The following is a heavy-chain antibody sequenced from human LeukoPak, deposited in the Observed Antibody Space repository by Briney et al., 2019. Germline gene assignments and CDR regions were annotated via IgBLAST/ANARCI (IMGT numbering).Heavy chain of an antibody. CDR1: GGSISSGDYY. V-gene: IGHV4-30-4*01. CDR3: ARDGWFGELFWFDP. Sequence: QTSQTLSLTCTVSGGSISSGDYYWSRLRQPPGKGLVCFGYIYYSGSTYYNPSLKSRVTISVDTSKNQFSLKLSSVTAADTAVYYCARDGWFGELFWFDPWGQGTLVTVSS. J-gene: IGHJ5*02. D-gene: IGHD3-10*01. CDR2: IYYSGST.